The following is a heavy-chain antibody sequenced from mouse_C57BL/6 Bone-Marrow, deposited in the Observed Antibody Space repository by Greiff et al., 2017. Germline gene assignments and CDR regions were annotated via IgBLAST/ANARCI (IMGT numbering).Heavy chain of an antibody. CDR2: IDPEDGDT. D-gene: IGHD2-4*01. CDR3: ARGFYYDYPAWFAY. J-gene: IGHJ3*01. CDR1: GFNIKDYY. V-gene: IGHV14-2*01. Sequence: VQLQQSGAELVKPGASVKLSCTASGFNIKDYYMHWVKQRTEQGLEWIGMIDPEDGDTKYDPKFQGKATITADTSSNTAYLQLSSLTSEDTAVYDCARGFYYDYPAWFAYGGQGTLVTVSA.